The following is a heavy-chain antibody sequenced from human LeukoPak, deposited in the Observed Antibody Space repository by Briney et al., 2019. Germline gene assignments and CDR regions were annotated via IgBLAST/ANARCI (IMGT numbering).Heavy chain of an antibody. D-gene: IGHD3-10*02. CDR2: IYSGGST. V-gene: IGHV3-66*02. CDR1: GFTVSSNY. CDR3: ARDGRERQDAFDI. Sequence: GGSLRLSCAASGFTVSSNYMSWVRQAPGEGLEWVSVIYSGGSTYYADSVKGRFTISRDNSKNTLYLQMNSLRAEDTAVYYCARDGRERQDAFDIWGQGTMVTVSS. J-gene: IGHJ3*02.